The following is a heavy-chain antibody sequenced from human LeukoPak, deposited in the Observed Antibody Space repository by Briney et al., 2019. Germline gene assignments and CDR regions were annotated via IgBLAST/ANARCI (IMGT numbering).Heavy chain of an antibody. D-gene: IGHD2-2*02. Sequence: SETLSLTCTVSGGSISSYYWTWIRQPPGKGLQWIGYIYYSGSTEYNPSLKSRVTISIDPSNKQFSLNLSSVTAADTAVYYCARRCSGPTCYTDAYDTWGQGTMVTVSS. V-gene: IGHV4-59*08. CDR2: IYYSGST. CDR1: GGSISSYY. J-gene: IGHJ3*02. CDR3: ARRCSGPTCYTDAYDT.